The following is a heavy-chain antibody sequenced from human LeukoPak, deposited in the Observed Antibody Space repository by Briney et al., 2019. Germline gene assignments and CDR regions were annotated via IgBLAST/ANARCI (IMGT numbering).Heavy chain of an antibody. CDR2: IYYSGTT. V-gene: IGHV4-39*01. Sequence: SETLSLTCTVSGGSISSSSYYWGWIRQPPGKGLEWIGTIYYSGTTYYNPSLKSRVTISVDTSKNQFSLKLSSVTAADTAVYYCGRTPGMVIDSFDVWGQGTMVTVSS. J-gene: IGHJ3*01. CDR1: GGSISSSSYY. CDR3: GRTPGMVIDSFDV. D-gene: IGHD3-3*01.